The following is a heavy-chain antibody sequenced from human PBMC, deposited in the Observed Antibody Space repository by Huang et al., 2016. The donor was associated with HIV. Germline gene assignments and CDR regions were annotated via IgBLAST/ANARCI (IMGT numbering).Heavy chain of an antibody. Sequence: QVQLVQSGSELKKPGASVKVSCKAYGYTFTNYVINWVRQAPEQGLEWMGWINTNTGNPTYAHGFTGRFVFSLDTSVSTTYLQISSLKAEDTAVYYCARGGGTLDSWGQGTLVTVSS. D-gene: IGHD1-1*01. V-gene: IGHV7-4-1*02. CDR3: ARGGGTLDS. CDR2: INTNTGNP. J-gene: IGHJ4*02. CDR1: GYTFTNYV.